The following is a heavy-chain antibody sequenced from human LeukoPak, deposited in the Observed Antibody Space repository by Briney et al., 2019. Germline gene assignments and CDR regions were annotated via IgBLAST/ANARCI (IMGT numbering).Heavy chain of an antibody. CDR2: ISESGGST. D-gene: IGHD2-15*01. V-gene: IGHV3-23*01. CDR1: GFTFRSDP. Sequence: PGGSLRLSCAASGFTFRSDPMTWVRQAPGKGLEWVSSISESGGSTYYSTSVKGRFSISRDNSKNTLFLQMNSLRDDDTALYYRAKELCSGHTCSSLGYGHFAVWGRGTLVTVSS. J-gene: IGHJ2*01. CDR3: AKELCSGHTCSSLGYGHFAV.